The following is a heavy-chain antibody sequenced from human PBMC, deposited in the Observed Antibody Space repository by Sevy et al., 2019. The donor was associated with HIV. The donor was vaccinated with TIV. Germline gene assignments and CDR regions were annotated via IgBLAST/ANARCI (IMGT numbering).Heavy chain of an antibody. CDR1: GFTFSSYA. CDR3: AKDHHFCSSTSCRPEYFQH. V-gene: IGHV3-23*01. D-gene: IGHD2-2*01. Sequence: GGSLRLSCAASGFTFSSYAMSWVRQAPGKGLEWVSAISGSGGSTYYADSVKGRFTISRDNSKNTLYLQMNSLRAEDTAVYYCAKDHHFCSSTSCRPEYFQHWGQGTLVTASS. J-gene: IGHJ1*01. CDR2: ISGSGGST.